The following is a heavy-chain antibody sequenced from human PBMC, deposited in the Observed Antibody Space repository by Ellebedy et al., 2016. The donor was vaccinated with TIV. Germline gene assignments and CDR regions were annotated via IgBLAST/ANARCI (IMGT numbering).Heavy chain of an antibody. CDR1: GGSISNNNW. Sequence: MPSETLSLTFAVSGGSISNNNWRSWVRQSPGQGLEWIGAIYHSGSTNYNPSLKSRVTISVDKSKSQFYLRLSSVTAADTAVYYCSRLRYTSGWYAAFDIWGQGTVVTVSS. CDR3: SRLRYTSGWYAAFDI. CDR2: IYHSGST. D-gene: IGHD6-19*01. V-gene: IGHV4-4*02. J-gene: IGHJ3*02.